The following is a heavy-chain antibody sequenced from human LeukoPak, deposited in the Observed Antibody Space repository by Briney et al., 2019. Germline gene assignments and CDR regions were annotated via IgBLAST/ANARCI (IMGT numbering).Heavy chain of an antibody. D-gene: IGHD6-13*01. J-gene: IGHJ6*02. CDR3: AREASAAGNYVFRNYNGMDV. V-gene: IGHV4-59*12. CDR1: GGSISTYY. CDR2: IYYSGSTSGST. Sequence: SETLSLTCTVSGGSISTYYWSWIRQPPRKGLEWIGYIYYSGSTSGSTNYNPSLKSRVTISVDTSKNQFFLKMSSVTAADTAVYYCAREASAAGNYVFRNYNGMDVWGQGTTVIVS.